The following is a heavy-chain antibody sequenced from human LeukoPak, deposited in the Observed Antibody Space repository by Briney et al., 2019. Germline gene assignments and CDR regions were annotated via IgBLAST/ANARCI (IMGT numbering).Heavy chain of an antibody. J-gene: IGHJ6*03. CDR2: IKQDGSEK. CDR3: ARVGGDYSSSWYGDYYYYYMDV. Sequence: GGSLRLSCAASGFTFSSYWMSWVRQAPGKGLEWVANIKQDGSEKYYVDSVKGRFTISRDNAKSSLYLQMNSLRAEDTAVYYCARVGGDYSSSWYGDYYYYYMDVWGKGTTVTVSS. V-gene: IGHV3-7*01. D-gene: IGHD6-13*01. CDR1: GFTFSSYW.